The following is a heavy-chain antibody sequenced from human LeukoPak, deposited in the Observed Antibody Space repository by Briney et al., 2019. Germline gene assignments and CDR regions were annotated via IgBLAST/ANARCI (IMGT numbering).Heavy chain of an antibody. D-gene: IGHD2-21*02. J-gene: IGHJ5*02. V-gene: IGHV1-18*01. CDR3: ARDGIYCGGDCYSGENWFDP. CDR2: ISAYNGNT. CDR1: GYTFTSYG. Sequence: ASVKVSCKASGYTFTSYGISWVRQAPGQGLEWMGWISAYNGNTNYAQRLQGRVTMTTDTSTSTAYMELRSLRSDDTAVYYCARDGIYCGGDCYSGENWFDPWGQGTPVTVSS.